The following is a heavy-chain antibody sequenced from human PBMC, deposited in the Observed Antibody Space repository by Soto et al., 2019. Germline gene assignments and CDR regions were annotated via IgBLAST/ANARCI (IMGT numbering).Heavy chain of an antibody. CDR2: ISSSSSYI. CDR3: ARSGYSGYGLFDY. D-gene: IGHD5-12*01. CDR1: GFTFSSYS. J-gene: IGHJ4*02. V-gene: IGHV3-21*01. Sequence: SGFTFSSYSMNWVRQAPGKGLEWVSSISSSSSYIYYADSVKGRFTISRDNAKNSLYLQMNSLRAEDTAVYYCARSGYSGYGLFDYWGQGTLVTVSS.